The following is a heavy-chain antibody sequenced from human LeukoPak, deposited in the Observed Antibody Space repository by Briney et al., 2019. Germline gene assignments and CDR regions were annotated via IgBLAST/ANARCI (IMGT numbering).Heavy chain of an antibody. CDR1: GASISSGSYY. J-gene: IGHJ5*02. Sequence: PSETLSLTCTVSGASISSGSYYWSWIRQPAGKGLEWIGRIYTSGSTNYNPSLKSRVTISVDTSKNQFSLKLSSVTAADTAVYYCARAPSIAARRGWFDPWGQGTLVTVSS. D-gene: IGHD6-6*01. V-gene: IGHV4-61*02. CDR3: ARAPSIAARRGWFDP. CDR2: IYTSGST.